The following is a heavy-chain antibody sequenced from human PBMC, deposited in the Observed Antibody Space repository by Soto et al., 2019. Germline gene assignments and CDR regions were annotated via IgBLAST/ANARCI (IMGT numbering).Heavy chain of an antibody. D-gene: IGHD3-22*01. V-gene: IGHV2-26*01. CDR2: IFSDDDK. CDR1: GFSLSNVRMG. J-gene: IGHJ6*02. Sequence: QVTLKESGPVLVKPTETLTLTCTVSGFSLSNVRMGVSWIRQPPGKALEWLAHIFSDDDKSYNTSLKSRLTIPKDTSRSQVVLTMNHMDPLDTATYCCARVNVMLIDNYFYAGDVWGQGTTVTVSS. CDR3: ARVNVMLIDNYFYAGDV.